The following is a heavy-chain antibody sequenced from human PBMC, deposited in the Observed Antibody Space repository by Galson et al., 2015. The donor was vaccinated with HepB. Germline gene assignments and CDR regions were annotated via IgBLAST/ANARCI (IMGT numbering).Heavy chain of an antibody. CDR1: GFTFSGYW. V-gene: IGHV3-74*01. D-gene: IGHD6-19*01. J-gene: IGHJ4*02. Sequence: SLRLSCAASGFTFSGYWIHWVRQGPGKGMVWVSRINSDGSSTSYADSVKGRFTISRDNAKNTLYLQMNSLRTEDTAVYYCAKGGPSSGWYEFDNWGPGTLVTVSS. CDR3: AKGGPSSGWYEFDN. CDR2: INSDGSST.